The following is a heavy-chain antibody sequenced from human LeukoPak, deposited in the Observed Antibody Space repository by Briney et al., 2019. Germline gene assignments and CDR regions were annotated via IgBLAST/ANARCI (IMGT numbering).Heavy chain of an antibody. CDR3: ARAEWLTSFDY. D-gene: IGHD6-19*01. V-gene: IGHV3-48*04. Sequence: PGGSLRLSCVASGFTFSAYSMNWVRQAPGKGLEWVSYISTSSVNIYYADSVKGRFTISRDNAKNSLYLQMNSLRAEDTAVYYCARAEWLTSFDYWGQGTLVTVSS. CDR1: GFTFSAYS. CDR2: ISTSSVNI. J-gene: IGHJ4*02.